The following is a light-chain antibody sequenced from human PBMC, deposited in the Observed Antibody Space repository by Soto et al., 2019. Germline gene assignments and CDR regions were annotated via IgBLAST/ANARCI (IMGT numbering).Light chain of an antibody. J-gene: IGKJ5*01. Sequence: EIVLTQSPGTLSLSPGERATLSCRAGQSVSSSYLAWYQQKPGQAPRLLIYGASTRATGIPDRFSGSGSGTDFTLTINRLEPEDFAVYYCQLYGISPHFGQGTRLEIK. V-gene: IGKV3-20*01. CDR2: GAS. CDR1: QSVSSSY. CDR3: QLYGISPH.